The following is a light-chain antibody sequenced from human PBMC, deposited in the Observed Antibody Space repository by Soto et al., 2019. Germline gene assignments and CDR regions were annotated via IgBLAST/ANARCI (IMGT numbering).Light chain of an antibody. CDR3: QQYNDWPPFT. CDR2: GAS. V-gene: IGKV3-15*01. Sequence: EIVMTQSPATLSVSPGERATLSCRASQTVSSNLAWYQQKPGQAPRLLIHGASTRAVGIPARFSGSGSGTEFTLTISSLQSEDFAVYYCQQYNDWPPFTVGPGTRVDIK. J-gene: IGKJ3*01. CDR1: QTVSSN.